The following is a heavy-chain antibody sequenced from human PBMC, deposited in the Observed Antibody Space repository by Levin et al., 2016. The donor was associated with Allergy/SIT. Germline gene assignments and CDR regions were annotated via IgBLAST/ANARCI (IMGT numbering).Heavy chain of an antibody. Sequence: WIRQPPGKGLEWVSGNSGSGESTYYADSVKGRFTISRDNSNNTLYLQMNNLRADDSALYYCAKTRSDNIAAAANYWGQGTLVTVSS. J-gene: IGHJ4*02. CDR2: NSGSGEST. CDR3: AKTRSDNIAAAANY. D-gene: IGHD6-13*01. V-gene: IGHV3-23*01.